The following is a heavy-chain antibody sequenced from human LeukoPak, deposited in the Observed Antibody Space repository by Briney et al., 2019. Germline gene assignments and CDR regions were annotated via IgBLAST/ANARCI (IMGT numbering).Heavy chain of an antibody. V-gene: IGHV3-21*01. CDR3: ARAYYYDSSGYYYRHFDY. D-gene: IGHD3-22*01. Sequence: GGSLRLSCAASGFTSSGYIMNWVRQAPGKGLEWVSAISSTSSNIYYVDSVKGRFTISRDNAKNSLYLQMNSLRAEDTAVYYCARAYYYDSSGYYYRHFDYWGQGTLVTVSS. CDR2: ISSTSSNI. J-gene: IGHJ4*02. CDR1: GFTSSGYI.